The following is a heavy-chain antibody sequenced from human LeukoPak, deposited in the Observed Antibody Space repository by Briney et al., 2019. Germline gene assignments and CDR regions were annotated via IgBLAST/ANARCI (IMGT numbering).Heavy chain of an antibody. D-gene: IGHD6-19*01. J-gene: IGHJ4*02. V-gene: IGHV3-30*02. CDR3: AKDDSQMAVAGLDY. Sequence: QTGGSLRLSCAAYGFTFSSYGMHWVRQAPGKGLEWVAFIRYDGSNKYYADSVKGRFTISRDNSKNTLYLQMNSLSAEDTAVYYCAKDDSQMAVAGLDYWGQGTLVTVSS. CDR2: IRYDGSNK. CDR1: GFTFSSYG.